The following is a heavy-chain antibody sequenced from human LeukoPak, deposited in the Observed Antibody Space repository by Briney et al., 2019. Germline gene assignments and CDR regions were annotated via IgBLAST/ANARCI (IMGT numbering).Heavy chain of an antibody. D-gene: IGHD3-3*01. Sequence: GGSLRLSCVASGFTFSSYWMTWVRQVAGKGLEWVANIKHDGSEKYYVDSVKGRFTISRDNAKNSLYLQMNSLGAEDTAVYYCARLITVFGVVTKWGQGTLVTVSS. J-gene: IGHJ4*02. V-gene: IGHV3-7*01. CDR2: IKHDGSEK. CDR3: ARLITVFGVVTK. CDR1: GFTFSSYW.